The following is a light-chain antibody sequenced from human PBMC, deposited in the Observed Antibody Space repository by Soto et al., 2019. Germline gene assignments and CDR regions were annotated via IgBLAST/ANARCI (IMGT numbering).Light chain of an antibody. V-gene: IGKV3-15*01. CDR3: QQYNNWPPGT. CDR2: GAS. CDR1: QSVSSN. J-gene: IGKJ1*01. Sequence: EIVMTQSPATLSVSPGERATLSCRASQSVSSNLAWYQQKPGQAPRLLIYGASTRATGIPARFSGSGSGTEVTLTISSLQSEDSAVYYCQQYNNWPPGTFGQGTKVEIK.